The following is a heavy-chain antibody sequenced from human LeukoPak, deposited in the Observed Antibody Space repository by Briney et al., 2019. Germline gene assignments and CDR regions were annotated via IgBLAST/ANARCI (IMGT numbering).Heavy chain of an antibody. J-gene: IGHJ4*02. V-gene: IGHV3-33*01. CDR2: IWYDGSNK. CDR1: GFTFSSYG. Sequence: GRSLRLSCAASGFTFSSYGMHWVRQAPGKGLKWVAVIWYDGSNKYYADSVKGRFTISRDNSKNTLYLQMNSLRADDTAVYYCATSPSGSSGYYYGLPDYWGQGTLVTVSS. CDR3: ATSPSGSSGYYYGLPDY. D-gene: IGHD3-22*01.